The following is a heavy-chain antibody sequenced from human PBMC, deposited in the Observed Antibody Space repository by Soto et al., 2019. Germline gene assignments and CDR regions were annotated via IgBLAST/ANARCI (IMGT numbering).Heavy chain of an antibody. Sequence: ASVKVSCKASGYTFTSYYMHWVRQAPGQGLEWMGIINPSGGSTSYAQKFQGRVTMTRDTSTSTVYMELSSLRSEDTAVYYCARTRVYGDYGYYYYYGMDFWGQGTTVTVSS. CDR3: ARTRVYGDYGYYYYYGMDF. CDR2: INPSGGST. V-gene: IGHV1-46*01. D-gene: IGHD4-17*01. J-gene: IGHJ6*02. CDR1: GYTFTSYY.